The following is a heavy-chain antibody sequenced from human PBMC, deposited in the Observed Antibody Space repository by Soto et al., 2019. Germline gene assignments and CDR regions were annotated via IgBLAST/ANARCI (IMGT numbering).Heavy chain of an antibody. CDR2: INPSGGST. V-gene: IGHV1-46*01. CDR3: ARVRRLYYFDY. J-gene: IGHJ4*02. CDR1: EYTFTSYY. Sequence: ASVKVSCKASEYTFTSYYMHWVRQAPGQGLEWMGIINPSGGSTSYAQKFQGRVTMTRDTSTSTVYMELSSLRSEDTAVYYCARVRRLYYFDYWGQGTLVTVSS. D-gene: IGHD5-12*01.